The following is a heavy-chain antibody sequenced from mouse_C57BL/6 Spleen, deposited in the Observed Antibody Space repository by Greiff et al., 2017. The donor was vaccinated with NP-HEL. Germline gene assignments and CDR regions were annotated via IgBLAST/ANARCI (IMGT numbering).Heavy chain of an antibody. V-gene: IGHV5-4*01. CDR3: ARERIYDGVRGYFDV. Sequence: EVQGVESGGGLVKPGGSLKLSCAASGFTFSSYAMSWVRQTPEKRLEWVATISDGGSYTYYPDNVKGRFTISRDNAENNLYLQMSHLKSEDTAMYYCARERIYDGVRGYFDVWGTGTTVTVSS. CDR1: GFTFSSYA. D-gene: IGHD2-3*01. J-gene: IGHJ1*03. CDR2: ISDGGSYT.